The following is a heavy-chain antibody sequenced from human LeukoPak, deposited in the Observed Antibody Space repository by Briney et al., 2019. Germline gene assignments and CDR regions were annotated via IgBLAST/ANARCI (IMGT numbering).Heavy chain of an antibody. CDR2: IIPIFGTA. J-gene: IGHJ5*02. Sequence: GASVKVSCKASGGTFSSYAISWVRQAPGQGLEWMGGIIPIFGTASYAQKFQGRVTITRDESTSTAYMEMSSMRSEDTAVYDCGRDGETNWFDPWGQGTLVTVSS. V-gene: IGHV1-69*05. CDR3: GRDGETNWFDP. D-gene: IGHD3-10*01. CDR1: GGTFSSYA.